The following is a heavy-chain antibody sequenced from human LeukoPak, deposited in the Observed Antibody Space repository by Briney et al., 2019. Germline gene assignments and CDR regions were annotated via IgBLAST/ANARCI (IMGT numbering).Heavy chain of an antibody. Sequence: GGSLRLSCAASGFTFSDYYMSWIHQAPGKGLEWLSYISSSGSTIYYADSVKGRFTISRDNAKNSLYLQMNSLRAEDTAVYYCASPNPRIAARPYYYYYMDVWGKGTTVTVSS. CDR3: ASPNPRIAARPYYYYYMDV. D-gene: IGHD6-6*01. CDR1: GFTFSDYY. V-gene: IGHV3-11*04. J-gene: IGHJ6*03. CDR2: ISSSGSTI.